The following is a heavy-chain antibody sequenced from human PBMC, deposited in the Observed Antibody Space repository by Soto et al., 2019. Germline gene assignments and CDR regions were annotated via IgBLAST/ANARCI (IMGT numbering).Heavy chain of an antibody. V-gene: IGHV2-5*01. D-gene: IGHD3-9*01. Sequence: SGPTLVNPTPTLTLTCTLSGFSLSTSGVGVGWIRQPPGEAPEWLALIYWNDDKRYTSSLNSRLTITKDTSKDQVVLTMTNMDPTDTATYYCARRTNDILTGYYSPGYFDYWGQGTLVTVSS. CDR1: GFSLSTSGVG. CDR3: ARRTNDILTGYYSPGYFDY. CDR2: IYWNDDK. J-gene: IGHJ4*02.